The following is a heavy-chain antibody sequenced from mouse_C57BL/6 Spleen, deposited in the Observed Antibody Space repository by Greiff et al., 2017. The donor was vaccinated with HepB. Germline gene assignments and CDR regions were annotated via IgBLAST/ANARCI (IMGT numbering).Heavy chain of an antibody. Sequence: EVMLVESEGGLVQPGSSMKLSCTASGFTFSDYYMAWVRQVPEKGLEWVANINYDGSSTYYLDSLKSRFIISRDNAKNILYLQMSSLKSEDTATYYCARDRWDYDGGSAMDYWGQGTSVTVSS. J-gene: IGHJ4*01. CDR2: INYDGSST. CDR1: GFTFSDYY. D-gene: IGHD2-4*01. V-gene: IGHV5-16*01. CDR3: ARDRWDYDGGSAMDY.